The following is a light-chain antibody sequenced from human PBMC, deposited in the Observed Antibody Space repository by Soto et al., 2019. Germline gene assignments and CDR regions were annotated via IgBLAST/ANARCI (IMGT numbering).Light chain of an antibody. V-gene: IGKV3-15*01. CDR3: QQFNSWPRT. CDR1: QSVSGN. CDR2: GAS. Sequence: IVMTQSPATVSASPGERVTLSCRASQSVSGNVAWYHQKPGQPPRLLVYGASTTATDIPARFFGSGSETDFTLTITRLHSEDFGTYYCQQFNSWPRTFGQGTKVDIK. J-gene: IGKJ1*01.